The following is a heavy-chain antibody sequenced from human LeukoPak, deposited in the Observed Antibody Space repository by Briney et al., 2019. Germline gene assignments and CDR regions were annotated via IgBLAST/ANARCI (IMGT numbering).Heavy chain of an antibody. CDR1: GGSISSHY. J-gene: IGHJ5*02. V-gene: IGHV4-59*11. D-gene: IGHD1-1*01. CDR2: IYYSGST. Sequence: SETLSLTCTVSGGSISSHYWSWIRQPPGKGLEWIGYIYYSGSTNYNPSLKSRVTISVDTSKNQFSLKLSSVTAADTAVYYCAENKAWKCYPIFDPWAREPWSPSPQ. CDR3: AENKAWKCYPIFDP.